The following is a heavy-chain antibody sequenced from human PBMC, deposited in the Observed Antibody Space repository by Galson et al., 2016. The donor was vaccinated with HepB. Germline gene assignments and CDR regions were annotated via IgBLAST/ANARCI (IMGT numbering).Heavy chain of an antibody. CDR3: ARGDSGGWAEAVDI. J-gene: IGHJ3*02. CDR2: IYYSGST. Sequence: ETLSLTCTVSGGSITNYYWSWIRQPPGKGLEWIGSIYYSGSTNYNPSLKSRVTISVDTSKNQFSLKLSSVTAADTAVYYCARGDSGGWAEAVDIWGQGTKVAVSS. V-gene: IGHV4-59*01. CDR1: GGSITNYY. D-gene: IGHD6-19*01.